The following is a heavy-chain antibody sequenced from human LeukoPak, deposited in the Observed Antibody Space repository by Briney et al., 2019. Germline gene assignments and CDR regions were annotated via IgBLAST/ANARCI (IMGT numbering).Heavy chain of an antibody. CDR2: ISGSGGST. V-gene: IGHV3-23*01. D-gene: IGHD2-8*01. CDR3: AKGPNIVLMVYGAY. J-gene: IGHJ4*02. CDR1: GFTFSSYA. Sequence: GGSLRLSCAASGFTFSSYAMSWVRQAPGKGLEWVSAISGSGGSTYYADSVKGRFTISRDNSKNTLYLQMNSLRAEDTAVYYCAKGPNIVLMVYGAYWGQGTLVTVSS.